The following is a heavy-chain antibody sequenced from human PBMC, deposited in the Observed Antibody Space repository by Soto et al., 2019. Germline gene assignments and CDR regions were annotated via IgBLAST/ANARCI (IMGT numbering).Heavy chain of an antibody. D-gene: IGHD3-3*01. CDR1: GFTFSSYA. V-gene: IGHV3-23*01. CDR2: ISGSGGST. Sequence: GGSLRLSCAASGFTFSSYAMSWVRQAPGKGLEWVSAISGSGGSTYYADSVKGRFTITRNNSKNTLYLQMNSLRAEDTAVYYCAKDLTTYYDFWSGYLVDYWGQGTLVTVSS. CDR3: AKDLTTYYDFWSGYLVDY. J-gene: IGHJ4*02.